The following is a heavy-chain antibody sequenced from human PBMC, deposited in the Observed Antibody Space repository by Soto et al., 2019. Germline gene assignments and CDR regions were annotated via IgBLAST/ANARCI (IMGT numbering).Heavy chain of an antibody. CDR3: AHRQGHSRGWVPFDY. D-gene: IGHD6-19*01. J-gene: IGHJ4*02. Sequence: QITLRESGPTLVKPTQTLTLTCTFSGFSLNSPGVGVGWVRQPPGKAPEWLALIYWHDDKRFSPSLRSRLTITKDASRSQVILTMTNMDPVDTATYFCAHRQGHSRGWVPFDYWVQGTLVTVSS. V-gene: IGHV2-5*01. CDR1: GFSLNSPGVG. CDR2: IYWHDDK.